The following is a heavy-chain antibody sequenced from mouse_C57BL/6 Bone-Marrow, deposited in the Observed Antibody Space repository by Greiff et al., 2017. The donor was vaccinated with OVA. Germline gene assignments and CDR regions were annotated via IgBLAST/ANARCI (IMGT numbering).Heavy chain of an antibody. D-gene: IGHD1-1*01. CDR2: IRNKANGYTT. CDR3: ARSATVVATRYYYAMDY. V-gene: IGHV7-3*01. J-gene: IGHJ4*01. Sequence: EVKLVESGGGLVQPGGSLSLSCAASGFTFTDYYMSWVRQPPGKALEWLGFIRNKANGYTTEYSASVKGRFTISRDNSHSILYLQMNALRAEDSATYYCARSATVVATRYYYAMDYWGQGTSVTVSS. CDR1: GFTFTDYY.